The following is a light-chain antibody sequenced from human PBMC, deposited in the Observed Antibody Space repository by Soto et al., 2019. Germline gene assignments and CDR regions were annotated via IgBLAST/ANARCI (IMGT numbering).Light chain of an antibody. Sequence: QSVLAQPASVSGSPGQSITISCTGTSSDVGAYKYVSWYQQHPGKAPKLMIYEVSNRPSGVSNRFSGSKSGNTASVTISGLQAEDEADYYCCSYAGSYTYVFGTGTKVTVL. J-gene: IGLJ1*01. V-gene: IGLV2-14*01. CDR1: SSDVGAYKY. CDR2: EVS. CDR3: CSYAGSYTYV.